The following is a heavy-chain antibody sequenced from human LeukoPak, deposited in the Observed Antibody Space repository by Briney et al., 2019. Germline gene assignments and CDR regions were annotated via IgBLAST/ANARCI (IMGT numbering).Heavy chain of an antibody. J-gene: IGHJ6*02. CDR3: ARSLWFGEYIRGMENTYYGMDV. Sequence: ASVKVSCKASGYTFLSYGINWVRQAPGHGPEWMGWVSAYNGNTHLAPKFQGRVTLTTDTYSTTACMDLRGLGSDDTAVYYCARSLWFGEYIRGMENTYYGMDVWGQGTTVTVSS. V-gene: IGHV1-18*01. CDR2: VSAYNGNT. D-gene: IGHD3-10*01. CDR1: GYTFLSYG.